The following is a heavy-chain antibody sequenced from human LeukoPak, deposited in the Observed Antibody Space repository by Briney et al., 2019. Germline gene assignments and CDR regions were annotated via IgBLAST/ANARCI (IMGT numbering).Heavy chain of an antibody. CDR3: ARVLLGFGWFDP. D-gene: IGHD3-10*02. CDR1: GVSISSSNNF. Sequence: SETLSLTCTVSGVSISSSNNFWGWIRQPPGKGLEWIGSIHYRGTTYYIPSLKSRVTISVDTSKNQFSLKVSSVTAADTAVYYCARVLLGFGWFDPWGQGTLVTVSS. V-gene: IGHV4-39*01. J-gene: IGHJ5*02. CDR2: IHYRGTT.